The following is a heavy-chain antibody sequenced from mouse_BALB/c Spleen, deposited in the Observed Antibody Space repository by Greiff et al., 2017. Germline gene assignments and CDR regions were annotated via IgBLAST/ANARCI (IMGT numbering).Heavy chain of an antibody. D-gene: IGHD2-4*01. CDR2: INPYNGGT. V-gene: IGHV1-18*01. Sequence: VQLKESGPELVKPGASMKISCKASGYSFTGYTMNWVKQSHGKNLEWIGLINPYNGGTSYNQKFKGKATLTVDKSSSTAYMELLSLTSEDSAVYYCAREEDDYDPYAMDYWGQGTSVTVAS. CDR1: GYSFTGYT. CDR3: AREEDDYDPYAMDY. J-gene: IGHJ4*01.